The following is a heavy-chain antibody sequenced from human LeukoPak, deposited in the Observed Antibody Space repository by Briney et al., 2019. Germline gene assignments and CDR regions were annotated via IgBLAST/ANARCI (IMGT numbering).Heavy chain of an antibody. CDR2: INHSGST. CDR1: GGSFSGYY. Sequence: PSETLSLTCAVYGGSFSGYYWSWIRQPPGKGLEWFGEINHSGSTNYNPSLKSRVTISVDTSKNQFSLKLSSVTAADTAVYYCARVAPYSGYESVDYWGQGTLVTVSS. J-gene: IGHJ4*02. CDR3: ARVAPYSGYESVDY. D-gene: IGHD5-12*01. V-gene: IGHV4-34*01.